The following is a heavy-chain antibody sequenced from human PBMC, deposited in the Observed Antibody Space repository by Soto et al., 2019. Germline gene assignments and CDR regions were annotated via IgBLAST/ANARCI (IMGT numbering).Heavy chain of an antibody. CDR1: GFTFSSYA. D-gene: IGHD3-3*01. J-gene: IGHJ5*02. Sequence: LRLSCAASGFTFSSYAMSWVRQAPGKGLEWVSYISSSGSTIYYADSVKGRFTISRDNAKNSLYLQMNSLRAEDTAVYYCAREDLDFNWFDPWGQGTLVTVSS. CDR3: AREDLDFNWFDP. V-gene: IGHV3-48*04. CDR2: ISSSGSTI.